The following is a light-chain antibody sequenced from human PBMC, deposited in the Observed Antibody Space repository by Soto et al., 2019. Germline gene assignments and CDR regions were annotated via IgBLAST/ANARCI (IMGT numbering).Light chain of an antibody. CDR3: CSYAGSSTWV. Sequence: QSVLTQPASVSGSPGQSITISCTGTSSDVGSYNLVSWYQQHPGKAPKLMIYEVSKRPSGVSNRFSGSKSGNTASLTISGLQAEVEADYYCCSYAGSSTWVFGGGTKLTVL. CDR1: SSDVGSYNL. V-gene: IGLV2-23*02. CDR2: EVS. J-gene: IGLJ3*02.